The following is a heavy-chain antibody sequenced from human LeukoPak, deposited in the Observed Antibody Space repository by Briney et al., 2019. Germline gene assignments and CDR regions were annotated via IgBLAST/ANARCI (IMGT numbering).Heavy chain of an antibody. Sequence: SATLSLTCTVSGGSIATYYWSWIRQSPGKGLEWIAYIYYGGTNYNPSLKSRVTISVDTSKSQFSLNLRSATAADTAVYYCARGDGYNSGYFEYWGQGTLVTVSS. CDR3: ARGDGYNSGYFEY. V-gene: IGHV4-59*01. CDR1: GGSIATYY. D-gene: IGHD5-24*01. CDR2: IYYGGT. J-gene: IGHJ4*02.